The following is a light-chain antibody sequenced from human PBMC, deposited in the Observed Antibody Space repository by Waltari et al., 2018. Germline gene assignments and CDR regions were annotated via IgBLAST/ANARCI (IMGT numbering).Light chain of an antibody. V-gene: IGKV1-9*01. Sequence: DIQLTQSPSFLSSSVGDRLTITCRASQGISSYLALYQVRPGKAPNLLIYSASTLQSGVPSRFSGSGSGTDFTLTISSLQPEDFATYYCQQLNSYPLTFGGGTKLEIK. CDR1: QGISSY. J-gene: IGKJ4*01. CDR2: SAS. CDR3: QQLNSYPLT.